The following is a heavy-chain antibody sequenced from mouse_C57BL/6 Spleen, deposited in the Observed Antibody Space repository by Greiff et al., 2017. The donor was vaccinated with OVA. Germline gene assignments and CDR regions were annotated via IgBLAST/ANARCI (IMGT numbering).Heavy chain of an antibody. CDR1: GYTFTSYW. CDR3: ARPDYQAWFAY. V-gene: IGHV1-72*01. CDR2: IDPNSGGT. Sequence: QVQLQQPGAELVKPGASVKLSCKASGYTFTSYWMHWVKQRPGQGLEWIGRIDPNSGGTKYNEKFKSKATLTVDKPSSTAYMQLSSLTSEDSAVYYCARPDYQAWFAYWGQGTLVTVSA. D-gene: IGHD2-4*01. J-gene: IGHJ3*01.